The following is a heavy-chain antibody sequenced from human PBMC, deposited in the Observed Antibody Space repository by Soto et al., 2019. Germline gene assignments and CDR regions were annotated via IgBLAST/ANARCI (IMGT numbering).Heavy chain of an antibody. CDR1: GGAISSSHW. CDR2: IYYSGST. V-gene: IGHV4-4*02. J-gene: IGHJ6*02. Sequence: QVQLQESCPGLVKPSGTLSLTCAVSGGAISSSHWWSWVRQPPGKGLEWIGDIYYSGSTNYIPSLQSRVTISVDKSKNQFSLKLSSVTAADTAVYYCASEKVSGYGMDVWGQGTTVTASS. CDR3: ASEKVSGYGMDV.